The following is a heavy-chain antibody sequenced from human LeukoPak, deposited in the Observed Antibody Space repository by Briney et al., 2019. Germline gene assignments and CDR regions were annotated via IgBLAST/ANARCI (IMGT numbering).Heavy chain of an antibody. V-gene: IGHV1-69*01. CDR1: GGTFSSYA. J-gene: IGHJ4*02. Sequence: GSSVKVSCKASGGTFSSYAISWVRQAPGQGLEWMGGIIPIFGTANYAQKFQGRVTITADESTSTAHMELSSLRSEDTAVYYCARQERLAYYFDYWGQGTLVTVSS. CDR2: IIPIFGTA. CDR3: ARQERLAYYFDY.